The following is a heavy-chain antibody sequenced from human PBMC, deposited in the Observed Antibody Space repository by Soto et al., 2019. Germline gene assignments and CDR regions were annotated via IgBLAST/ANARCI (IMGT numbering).Heavy chain of an antibody. CDR3: ARIRGDGYNYYYSMDV. D-gene: IGHD3-10*01. J-gene: IGHJ6*02. CDR2: IFPGESNV. CDR1: GYSFTGYW. Sequence: GESLKISCQASGYSFTGYWIGWVRQVPGKGLEWMGIIFPGESNVKYSPSFQGQVTISADKSIRTAYLQWSGLEASDTAIYYCARIRGDGYNYYYSMDVWGQGTTVTVSS. V-gene: IGHV5-51*01.